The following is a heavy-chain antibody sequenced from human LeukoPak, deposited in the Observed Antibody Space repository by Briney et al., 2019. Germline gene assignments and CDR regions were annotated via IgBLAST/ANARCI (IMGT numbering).Heavy chain of an antibody. J-gene: IGHJ6*04. V-gene: IGHV3-74*01. CDR1: GFTFSSYW. CDR3: AELGITMIGGV. D-gene: IGHD3-10*02. CDR2: IKSDGSNT. Sequence: GGSLRLSCAASGFTFSSYWMHWVRQAPGKGLVWVSRIKSDGSNTNYADSVKGRFTISRDNAKNTLYLQMNSLRAEDTAVYYCAELGITMIGGVWGKGTTVTISS.